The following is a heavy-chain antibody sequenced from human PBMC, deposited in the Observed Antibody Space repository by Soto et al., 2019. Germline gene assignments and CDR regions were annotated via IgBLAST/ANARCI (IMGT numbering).Heavy chain of an antibody. Sequence: SETLSLTCTVSGGSISSYYWSWIRQPPGKGLEWIGYIYYSGSTNYNPSLKSRVTISVDTSKNQFSLKLSSVTAADTAVYYCARLSTPGIAAAGTFDYWGQGTLVTSPQ. CDR2: IYYSGST. D-gene: IGHD6-13*01. CDR1: GGSISSYY. J-gene: IGHJ4*02. CDR3: ARLSTPGIAAAGTFDY. V-gene: IGHV4-59*01.